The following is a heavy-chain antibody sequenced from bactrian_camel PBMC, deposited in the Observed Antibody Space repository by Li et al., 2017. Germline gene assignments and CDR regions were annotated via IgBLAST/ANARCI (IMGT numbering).Heavy chain of an antibody. V-gene: IGHV3S55*01. CDR2: IDVDGQT. D-gene: IGHD1*01. Sequence: VQLVESGGGSVQAGGSLRLSCEASGFIFDGAHLGWYRRQAPGKEREGVAAIDVDGQTTYAHSVEGRFTIARDTAKNTLTLQMNSLKPEDTAMYYCAADLLACWPARPENARNRYWGQGTQVTVS. CDR3: AADLLACWPARPENARNRY. CDR1: GFIFDGAH. J-gene: IGHJ4*01.